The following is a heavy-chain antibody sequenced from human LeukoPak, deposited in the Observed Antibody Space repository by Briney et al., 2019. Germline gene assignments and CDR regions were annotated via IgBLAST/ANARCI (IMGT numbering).Heavy chain of an antibody. J-gene: IGHJ4*02. CDR3: AKEERRDSSGYHFDY. D-gene: IGHD3-22*01. Sequence: GGSLRLSCAASGFTFSGYAMNWVRQAPGKGLEWVSGITGSGGSTFYADSVKGRFTISRDNSKSTLFLQMESLRAEDTAVYYCAKEERRDSSGYHFDYWGQGTLVTVSS. CDR2: ITGSGGST. CDR1: GFTFSGYA. V-gene: IGHV3-23*01.